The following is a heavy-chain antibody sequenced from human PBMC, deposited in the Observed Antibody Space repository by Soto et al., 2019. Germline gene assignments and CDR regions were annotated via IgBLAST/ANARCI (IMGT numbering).Heavy chain of an antibody. D-gene: IGHD2-15*01. CDR3: ARGLAGGSPPANWCDP. Sequence: SVKVSCKASACTFSSYAISGVRQAPGQGLEWIGGIIPIFGTANYAQKFHGRVTITADESPITDYMDLSTLRSEDTAVYYCARGLAGGSPPANWCDPCRQGTLVTVSS. CDR1: ACTFSSYA. V-gene: IGHV1-69*13. CDR2: IIPIFGTA. J-gene: IGHJ5*02.